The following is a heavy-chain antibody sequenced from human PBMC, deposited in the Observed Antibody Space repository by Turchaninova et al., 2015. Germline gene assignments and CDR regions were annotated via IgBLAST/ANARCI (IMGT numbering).Heavy chain of an antibody. CDR3: ARQVAVAGTAGFDH. Sequence: QVQMQEWGPGRVKPSEPLSLTFTSPGGSLRRYFWGWARHPAGKGLEWIGRIYNTGSTNYNPSLKSQFPISVDKSKNQFSLKLSSVTAADTAMYYCARQVAVAGTAGFDHWGQGTLVTVSS. J-gene: IGHJ4*02. CDR2: IYNTGST. V-gene: IGHV4-4*07. CDR1: GGSLRRYF. D-gene: IGHD6-19*01.